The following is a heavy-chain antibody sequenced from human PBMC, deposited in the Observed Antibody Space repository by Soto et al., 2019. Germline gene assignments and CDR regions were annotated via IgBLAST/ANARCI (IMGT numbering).Heavy chain of an antibody. CDR1: GGPFSSYT. D-gene: IGHD6-13*01. Sequence: QVHLVQSGAEVKMPGSSVKVSCKVSGGPFSSYTISWVRQAPGQGLEWVGEIIPLFGRTNYVQNFQGKVTISADESTNTAYMQLSSLRSEDPAVYYCVRDSIAAAGFDSWGQGTLVTVS. V-gene: IGHV1-69*12. CDR2: IIPLFGRT. J-gene: IGHJ4*02. CDR3: VRDSIAAAGFDS.